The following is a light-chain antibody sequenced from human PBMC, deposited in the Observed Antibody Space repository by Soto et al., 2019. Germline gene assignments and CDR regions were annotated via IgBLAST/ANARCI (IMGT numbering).Light chain of an antibody. CDR2: WAS. CDR3: QQYHTLPYS. V-gene: IGKV4-1*01. J-gene: IGKJ2*03. Sequence: DIVMTQSPDSLAVSLGERATINCKSSQSVLYRSDNKDNLAWYQQKPGQPPKLLLTWASTRESGVPDRFSGSGSETDFTLTISSLQAEDVAVYYCQQYHTLPYSFGQGTKLEIK. CDR1: QSVLYRSDNKDN.